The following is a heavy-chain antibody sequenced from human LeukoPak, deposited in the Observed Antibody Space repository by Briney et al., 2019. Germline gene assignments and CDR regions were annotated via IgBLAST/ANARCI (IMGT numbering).Heavy chain of an antibody. CDR3: ARDQEAFDY. CDR1: VYSFTSNY. Sequence: ASVKDSCKASVYSFTSNYIHWVRQAPGQGLEWMGMIYPRDGSTSYAQKFQGRVTVTRDTSTSTVHMELSGLGSEDTAVYYCARDQEAFDYWGQGTLVTVSS. V-gene: IGHV1-46*01. J-gene: IGHJ4*02. CDR2: IYPRDGST.